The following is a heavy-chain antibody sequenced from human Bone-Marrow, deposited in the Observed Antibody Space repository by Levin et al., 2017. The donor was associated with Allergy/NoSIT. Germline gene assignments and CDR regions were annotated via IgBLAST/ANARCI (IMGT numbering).Heavy chain of an antibody. CDR1: GFTFSNYL. J-gene: IGHJ4*02. CDR3: AREELGGWSAPYY. Sequence: PGGSLRLSCAASGFTFSNYLMTWVRQAPGKGLEWVANIKQDGSEKYYVDSVEGRFTISRDNAKNSLYLQMNSLRAEDTAVYYCAREELGGWSAPYYWGQGTLVTVSS. D-gene: IGHD6-19*01. V-gene: IGHV3-7*01. CDR2: IKQDGSEK.